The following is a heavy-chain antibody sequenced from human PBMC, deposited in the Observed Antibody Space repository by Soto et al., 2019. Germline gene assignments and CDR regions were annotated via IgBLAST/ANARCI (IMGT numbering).Heavy chain of an antibody. CDR2: IYYSGST. CDR3: AIGLHYYYYMDV. V-gene: IGHV4-31*03. CDR1: GGSISSGGYY. Sequence: SETLSLTCTVSGGSISSGGYYWSWIRQHPGKGLEWIGYIYYSGSTYYNPSLKSRVTISVDTSKNQFSLKLSSVTAADTAVYYCAIGLHYYYYMDVWGKGTTVTVSS. J-gene: IGHJ6*03. D-gene: IGHD3-16*01.